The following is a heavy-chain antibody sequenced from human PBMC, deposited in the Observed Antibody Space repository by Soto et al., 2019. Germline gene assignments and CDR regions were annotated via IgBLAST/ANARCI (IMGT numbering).Heavy chain of an antibody. J-gene: IGHJ6*02. Sequence: PSETLSLTCAVYGGSFSGYYWSWIRQPPGKGLEWIGEINHSGSTNYNPSLKSRVTISVDTSKNQFSLKLSSVTAADTAVYYCAISLDSRGYYHYYYYGMDVWGQGTTVTVSS. CDR3: AISLDSRGYYHYYYYGMDV. V-gene: IGHV4-34*01. CDR1: GGSFSGYY. CDR2: INHSGST. D-gene: IGHD3-22*01.